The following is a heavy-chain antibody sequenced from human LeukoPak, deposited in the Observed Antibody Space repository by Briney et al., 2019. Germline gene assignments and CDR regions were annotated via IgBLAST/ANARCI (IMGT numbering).Heavy chain of an antibody. V-gene: IGHV4-31*03. CDR3: ARGIVVVPAAMWGKNYYFDY. D-gene: IGHD2-2*01. Sequence: PSQTLSLTCTVSGGSISSGGYYWSWIRQHPGKGLEWIGYIYYSGSTYYNPSLKSRVTISVDTSKNQFSLKLSSVTAADTAVYYCARGIVVVPAAMWGKNYYFDYWGQGTLVTVSS. J-gene: IGHJ4*02. CDR2: IYYSGST. CDR1: GGSISSGGYY.